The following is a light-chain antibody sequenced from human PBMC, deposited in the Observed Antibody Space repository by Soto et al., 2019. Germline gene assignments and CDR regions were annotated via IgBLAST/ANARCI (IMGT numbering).Light chain of an antibody. CDR2: GAS. CDR1: QDISTY. V-gene: IGKV1-9*01. Sequence: DIQLTQSPSFLSASVGDRVTITCRSSQDISTYLAWFQQKPGNAPKLLISGASTLQTGVPSRFSGSGSGAEFTLTISSLQPEDFATYCCQQLSSYPYTFGGGTKVDIK. CDR3: QQLSSYPYT. J-gene: IGKJ4*01.